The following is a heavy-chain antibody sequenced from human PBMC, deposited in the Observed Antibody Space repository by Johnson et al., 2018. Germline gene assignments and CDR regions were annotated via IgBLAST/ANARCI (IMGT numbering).Heavy chain of an antibody. J-gene: IGHJ6*03. D-gene: IGHD5-18*01. CDR3: TKGRQYSYGNYYTDV. V-gene: IGHV3-33*06. CDR1: GFTFSSYG. Sequence: QVQLVQSGGGVVQPGRSLRLSCAASGFTFSSYGMHWVRQAPGKGLEWVAVIWYDGSNKYYADSVKGRFTISRDNSKNTLYLQMNGLGAEDPAVYYWTKGRQYSYGNYYTDVGGKGTTVTVSS. CDR2: IWYDGSNK.